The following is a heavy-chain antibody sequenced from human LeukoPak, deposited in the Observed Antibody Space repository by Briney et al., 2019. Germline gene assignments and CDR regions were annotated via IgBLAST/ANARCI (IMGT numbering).Heavy chain of an antibody. V-gene: IGHV3-74*01. CDR1: GFTFSRYW. Sequence: GGSLRLSCAASGFTFSRYWMHWVRQAPGKGLVWVSRTNGDGSTTSYADSVKGRFTISRDNAKNTLYLQMNSLRAEDTAVYYCATGNYYDSRGYYTFGHWGQGTLVTVSS. CDR3: ATGNYYDSRGYYTFGH. J-gene: IGHJ4*02. CDR2: TNGDGSTT. D-gene: IGHD3-22*01.